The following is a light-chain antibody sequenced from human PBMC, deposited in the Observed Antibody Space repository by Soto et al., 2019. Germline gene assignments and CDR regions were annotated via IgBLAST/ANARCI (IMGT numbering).Light chain of an antibody. CDR1: QSISSW. CDR2: DAS. Sequence: DIQMTQSPSTLSASVGDRVTITCRASQSISSWLDWYQQKPGKAPKLLIYDASSLESGVPSRFSGSGSGTEFTLTISSLQPDDFATYYCQQYNSYSPFGGGTKVEIK. CDR3: QQYNSYSP. J-gene: IGKJ4*01. V-gene: IGKV1-5*01.